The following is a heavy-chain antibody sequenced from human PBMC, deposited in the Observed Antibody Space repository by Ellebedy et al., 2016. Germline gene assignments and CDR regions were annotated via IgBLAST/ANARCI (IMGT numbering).Heavy chain of an antibody. CDR2: IQQDGSEK. CDR3: TKTGPQGHYFDF. CDR1: GITVSSSY. Sequence: GGSLRLSCAASGITVSSSYMSWVRQAPGKGLEWVANIQQDGSEKNYVDSVKGRFTISRDNAKNSLYLQMNSLRDEDTALYYCTKTGPQGHYFDFWGQGALVTVSS. V-gene: IGHV3-7*03. J-gene: IGHJ4*02.